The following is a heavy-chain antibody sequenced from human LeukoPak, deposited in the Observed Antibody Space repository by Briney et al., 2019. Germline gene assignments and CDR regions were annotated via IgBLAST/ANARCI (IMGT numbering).Heavy chain of an antibody. J-gene: IGHJ4*02. Sequence: ASVKVSFKTSGYTFTTYYIHWVRQAPGQGLEWLGIINPSGGTTTYAQKFQGRVTMTRDTSTSTVYMELNTLRSEDTAVYYCARGSNYYYDVTADYPRYWGQGTLVTVSS. CDR1: GYTFTTYY. CDR2: INPSGGTT. V-gene: IGHV1-46*01. D-gene: IGHD3-22*01. CDR3: ARGSNYYYDVTADYPRY.